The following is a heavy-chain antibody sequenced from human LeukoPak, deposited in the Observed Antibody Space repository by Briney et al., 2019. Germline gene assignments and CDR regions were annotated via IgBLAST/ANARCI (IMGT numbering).Heavy chain of an antibody. V-gene: IGHV3-21*01. Sequence: GGSLRLSCAASGFTLSSYWMTWVRQAPGKGLEWVSSISSSSSYIYYADSVKGRFTISRDNAKNSLYLQMNSLRAEDTAVYYCARSHDCSSTSCQIGWFDPWGQGTLVTVSS. CDR1: GFTLSSYW. J-gene: IGHJ5*02. D-gene: IGHD2-2*01. CDR3: ARSHDCSSTSCQIGWFDP. CDR2: ISSSSSYI.